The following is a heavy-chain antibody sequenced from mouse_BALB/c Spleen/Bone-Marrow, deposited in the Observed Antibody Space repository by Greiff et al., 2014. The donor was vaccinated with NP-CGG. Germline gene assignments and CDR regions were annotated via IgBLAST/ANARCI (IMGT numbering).Heavy chain of an antibody. V-gene: IGHV1-34*01. CDR3: SRWDYGYY. D-gene: IGHD1-2*01. J-gene: IGHJ2*01. Sequence: EVKLQQSGPDLVKPGASVKISCKASGYSLTGYYMHWLKQSHGKSLEWMGRINPNNGDNHYNQRFKCKAILTVNKSSSTAYMELHSPTSEDSAVYYCSRWDYGYYWAQGTTLTVSS. CDR1: GYSLTGYY. CDR2: INPNNGDN.